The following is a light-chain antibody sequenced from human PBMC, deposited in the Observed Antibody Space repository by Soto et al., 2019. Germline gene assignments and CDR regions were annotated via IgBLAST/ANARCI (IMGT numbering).Light chain of an antibody. CDR1: RSDIGGYNY. V-gene: IGLV2-8*01. CDR2: EVI. CDR3: SSYAGSNNLV. J-gene: IGLJ2*01. Sequence: QSALTQPPSASGSPGQSVNISCTGSRSDIGGYNYVSWYQQHPGKAPKLMIYEVIERPSGVPDRFSGSKSGNTASLTVSGLQAEDEADYYCSSYAGSNNLVFGGGTKVTVL.